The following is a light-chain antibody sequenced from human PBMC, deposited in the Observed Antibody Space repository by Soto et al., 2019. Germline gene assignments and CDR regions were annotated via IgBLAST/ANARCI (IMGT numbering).Light chain of an antibody. Sequence: DIVMTQSPDYLAVSLGERATINCKSCQSVLYSSNNKNYLAWYQQKPGQPPKLLIYWASTRESGVPDRFSGSGSGTDFTLTISSLQAEDVAVYYCQQYYSTPYTFGQGIKLEIK. CDR2: WAS. J-gene: IGKJ2*01. CDR3: QQYYSTPYT. V-gene: IGKV4-1*01. CDR1: QSVLYSSNNKNY.